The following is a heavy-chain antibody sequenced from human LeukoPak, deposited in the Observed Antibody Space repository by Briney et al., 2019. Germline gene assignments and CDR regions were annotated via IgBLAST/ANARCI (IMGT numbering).Heavy chain of an antibody. CDR3: ARDASSSFDY. Sequence: GGSLRLSCAASGFTFSSYAMHWVRQAPGKGLEWVAVISYDGSNKYYADSVKGRFTISRDNSKNTLYLQMNGLRAEDTAVYYCARDASSSFDYWGQGTLVTVSS. V-gene: IGHV3-30-3*01. CDR2: ISYDGSNK. D-gene: IGHD6-13*01. J-gene: IGHJ4*02. CDR1: GFTFSSYA.